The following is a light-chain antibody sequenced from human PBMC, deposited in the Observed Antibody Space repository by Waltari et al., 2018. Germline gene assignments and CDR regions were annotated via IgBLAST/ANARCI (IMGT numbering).Light chain of an antibody. V-gene: IGLV1-44*01. Sequence: QSVLTQPPSASGTPGQSIIISCSSPSNTVNWFQQVPGAAPKLLIFSYDQRPSGVPARFSGSGAGTSASLAISGLHSEDEADYYCATWDNSLEGWLFGGGTKVTV. CDR2: SYD. J-gene: IGLJ2*01. CDR1: SNT. CDR3: ATWDNSLEGWL.